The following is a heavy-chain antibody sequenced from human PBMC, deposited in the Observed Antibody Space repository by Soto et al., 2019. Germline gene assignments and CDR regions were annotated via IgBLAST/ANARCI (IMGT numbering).Heavy chain of an antibody. V-gene: IGHV4-31*03. CDR1: GGSIISSGYY. CDR3: ARGRLWFGKFDAFEI. CDR2: IYYSGRT. D-gene: IGHD3-10*01. Sequence: QVQLQESGPGLVKPSQTLSLTCTVSGGSIISSGYYWSWIRQHPGKGLEWIGYIYYSGRTYYNPSLKSRVTMSVDKSKNQFSLFLASVTAADTAMFYCARGRLWFGKFDAFEIWGQGTMVTVSS. J-gene: IGHJ3*02.